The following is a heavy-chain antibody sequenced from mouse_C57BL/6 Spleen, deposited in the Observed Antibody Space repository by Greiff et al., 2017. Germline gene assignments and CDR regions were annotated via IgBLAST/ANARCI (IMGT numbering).Heavy chain of an antibody. Sequence: EVQLQQSGPELVKPGASVKISCKASGYTFTDYYMNWVKQSHGKSLEWIGDINPNNGGTSYNQKFKGKATLTVDKSSSTACMELRSLTSEDSAVYYCARYDGNYGDYWGQGTTLTVSS. J-gene: IGHJ2*01. CDR1: GYTFTDYY. CDR2: INPNNGGT. V-gene: IGHV1-26*01. CDR3: ARYDGNYGDY. D-gene: IGHD2-1*01.